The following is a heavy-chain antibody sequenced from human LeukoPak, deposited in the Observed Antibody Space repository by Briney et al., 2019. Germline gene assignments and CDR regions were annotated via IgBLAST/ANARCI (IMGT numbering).Heavy chain of an antibody. D-gene: IGHD6-13*01. V-gene: IGHV3-21*01. CDR1: GFTFSRYS. Sequence: GGSLRLSCAASGFTFSRYSMNWVRQAPGKGLEWVSSISSSSSYICYADSVKGRFTISRDNAKNSLYLQMNSLRAEDTAVYYCARGEPRIAAQGLDYWGQGTLVTVSS. CDR3: ARGEPRIAAQGLDY. CDR2: ISSSSSYI. J-gene: IGHJ4*02.